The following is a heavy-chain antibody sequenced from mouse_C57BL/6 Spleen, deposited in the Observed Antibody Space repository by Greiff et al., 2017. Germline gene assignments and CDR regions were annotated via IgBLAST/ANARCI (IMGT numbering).Heavy chain of an antibody. CDR2: IYPGSGST. D-gene: IGHD4-1*01. V-gene: IGHV1-55*01. J-gene: IGHJ1*03. Sequence: VQLQQPGAELVKPGASVKMSCKASGYTFTSYWITWVKQRPGQGLEWIGDIYPGSGSTNYNEKFKSKATLTVDTSSSTAYMQLSSLTSEDSAVYYCARDWDERGWYFDVWGTGTTVTVSS. CDR1: GYTFTSYW. CDR3: ARDWDERGWYFDV.